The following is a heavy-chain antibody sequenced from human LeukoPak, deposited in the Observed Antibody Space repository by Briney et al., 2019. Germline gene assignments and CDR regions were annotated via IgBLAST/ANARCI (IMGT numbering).Heavy chain of an antibody. CDR2: INIDGGST. CDR3: VRGGHYADYGKNFDI. V-gene: IGHV3-74*01. CDR1: GFTFSSYW. D-gene: IGHD4-17*01. J-gene: IGHJ3*02. Sequence: GSLRLSCAASGFTFSSYWMHWVRQGPGKGLVWVSRINIDGGSTSHADSVKGRFTISRDNAKNTLYLQMNSLRAEDTAVYYCVRGGHYADYGKNFDIWGQGTMVTVSS.